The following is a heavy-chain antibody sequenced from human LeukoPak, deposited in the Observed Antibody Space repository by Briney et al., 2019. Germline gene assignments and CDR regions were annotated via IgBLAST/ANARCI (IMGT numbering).Heavy chain of an antibody. Sequence: GGSLRLSXAASGFTFNYYAMNWVRQTPGKGLEWVSSIDSSSRNIYYADSVKGRFTISRDNAKNSLYLQMNSLRAEDSALYYCAREGVGGYSQAFDYWGQGTLVTVSS. CDR3: AREGVGGYSQAFDY. V-gene: IGHV3-21*06. D-gene: IGHD5-18*01. CDR2: IDSSSRNI. CDR1: GFTFNYYA. J-gene: IGHJ4*02.